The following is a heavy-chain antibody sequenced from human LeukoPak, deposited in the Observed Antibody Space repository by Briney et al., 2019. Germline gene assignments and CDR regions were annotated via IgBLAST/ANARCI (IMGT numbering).Heavy chain of an antibody. V-gene: IGHV4-34*01. Sequence: SETLSLTCAVYGGSFSGYYWSWIRQPPGKGLEWIGEINHSGSTNYNPSLKSRVTISVDTSKNQFSLKLSSVTAADTAVYYCARGANPFLEWLFGPDRSYNWFDPWGQGTLVTVSS. CDR2: INHSGST. CDR1: GGSFSGYY. CDR3: ARGANPFLEWLFGPDRSYNWFDP. D-gene: IGHD3-3*01. J-gene: IGHJ5*02.